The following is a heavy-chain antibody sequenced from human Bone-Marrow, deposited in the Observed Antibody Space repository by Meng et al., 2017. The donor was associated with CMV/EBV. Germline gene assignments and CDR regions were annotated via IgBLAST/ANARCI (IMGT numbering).Heavy chain of an antibody. J-gene: IGHJ5*02. Sequence: GESLKISCAASGFTFDDYGMSWVRQAPGKGLEWVSGINWNGGSTGYADSVKGRFTISRDNAKNSLYLQMNSLRAEDTAVYYCAREGYCSSTSCLNWFDTWGQGTLVTVSS. D-gene: IGHD2-2*01. CDR1: GFTFDDYG. CDR3: AREGYCSSTSCLNWFDT. CDR2: INWNGGST. V-gene: IGHV3-20*04.